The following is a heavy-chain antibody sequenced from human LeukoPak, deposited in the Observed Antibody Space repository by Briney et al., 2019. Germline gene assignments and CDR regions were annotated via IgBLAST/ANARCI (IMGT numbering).Heavy chain of an antibody. D-gene: IGHD1-26*01. CDR1: GFAFSSYG. J-gene: IGHJ4*02. Sequence: GGSLRLSCAASGFAFSSYGMHWVRQAPGKGLEWVAFIRYDGSNKYYADSVKGRFTISRDNSKNTLYLQMNSLRAEDTAVYYCAKDPQKWESYFDYWGQGTLVTVSS. CDR3: AKDPQKWESYFDY. V-gene: IGHV3-30*02. CDR2: IRYDGSNK.